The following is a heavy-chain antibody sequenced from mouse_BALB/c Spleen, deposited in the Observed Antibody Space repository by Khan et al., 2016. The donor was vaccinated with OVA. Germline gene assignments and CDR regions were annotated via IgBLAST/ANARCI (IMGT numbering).Heavy chain of an antibody. Sequence: QVQLQQSGAELARPGASVKLSCKASGYTFTNYTMHWVKQRPGQGLEWIGYINPSSGNTKYNQNFNDKATLTTDRSSGTAYMQLSRLTSDDTAVYYYVCVPVPPCYFDQWGQGTTLTVSS. CDR3: VCVPVPPCYFDQ. CDR2: INPSSGNT. CDR1: GYTFTNYT. V-gene: IGHV1-4*01. J-gene: IGHJ2*01.